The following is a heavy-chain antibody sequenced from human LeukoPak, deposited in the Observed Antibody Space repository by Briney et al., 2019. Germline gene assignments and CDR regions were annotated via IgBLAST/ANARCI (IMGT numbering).Heavy chain of an antibody. CDR2: ISYDGSNK. V-gene: IGHV3-30-3*01. CDR1: GFTFSSYA. J-gene: IGHJ3*02. Sequence: PGGSLRLSCAASGFTFSSYAMHWVRQAPGKGLEWVAVISYDGSNKYYADSVKGRFTISRDNSKNTLYLQMNSLRAEDTAVYYCASSGGGGIVVVTATGAFDIWGQGTMVTVSS. D-gene: IGHD2-21*02. CDR3: ASSGGGGIVVVTATGAFDI.